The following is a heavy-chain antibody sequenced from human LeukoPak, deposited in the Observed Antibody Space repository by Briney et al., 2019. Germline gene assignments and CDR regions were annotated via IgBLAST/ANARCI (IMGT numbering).Heavy chain of an antibody. CDR3: ARWDLRYFDWLSSP. V-gene: IGHV1-2*02. D-gene: IGHD3-9*01. Sequence: ASVKVSCKASGYTFTGYYMHWVRQAPGQGLEWMGWINPNSGGTNYAQKFQGRVTMTRDTSISTAYMELSRLRSDDTAVYYCARWDLRYFDWLSSPWGQGTLVTVSS. CDR2: INPNSGGT. CDR1: GYTFTGYY. J-gene: IGHJ5*02.